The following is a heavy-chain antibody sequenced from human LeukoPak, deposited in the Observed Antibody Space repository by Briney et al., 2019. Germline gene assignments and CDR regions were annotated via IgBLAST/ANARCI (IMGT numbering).Heavy chain of an antibody. D-gene: IGHD4-4*01. CDR1: GFTFSSDS. CDR2: ISSSSSYI. V-gene: IGHV3-21*01. CDR3: ARDRNDYRNYYYYYGMDV. Sequence: GSLRLSCASSGFTFSSDSINWVRQAPGKGLEWVSFISSSSSYIYYADSVKGRFTISRDNAKNSLYLQMNSLRAEDTGVYYCARDRNDYRNYYYYYGMDVWGQGTTVTVSS. J-gene: IGHJ6*02.